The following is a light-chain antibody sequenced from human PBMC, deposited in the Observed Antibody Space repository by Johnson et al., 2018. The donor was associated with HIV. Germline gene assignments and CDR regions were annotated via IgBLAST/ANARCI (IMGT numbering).Light chain of an antibody. CDR3: GTWDSRLSAYV. V-gene: IGLV1-51*01. CDR2: DNN. CDR1: SSNIGNNY. Sequence: QSVLTQPPSVSAAPGQKVTISCSGSSSNIGNNYVSWYQQLPGTAPKLLIYDNNKRPSGIPDRFSGSKSDTSASLGITGLQTGDEADYYCGTWDSRLSAYVFGTGPKVTVL. J-gene: IGLJ1*01.